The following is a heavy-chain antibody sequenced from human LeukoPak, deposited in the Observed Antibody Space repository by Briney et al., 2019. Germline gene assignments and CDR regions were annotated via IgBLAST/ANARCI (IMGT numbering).Heavy chain of an antibody. CDR1: GGSFSGYY. CDR3: ARDAAREYSYGYAGFDY. D-gene: IGHD5-18*01. V-gene: IGHV4-34*01. CDR2: INHSGST. J-gene: IGHJ4*02. Sequence: LSETLSLTCAVYGGSFSGYYWSWIRQPPGKGLEWIGEINHSGSTNYNPSLKSRVTISVDTSKNQFSLKLSSVTAADTAVYYCARDAAREYSYGYAGFDYWGQGTLVTVSS.